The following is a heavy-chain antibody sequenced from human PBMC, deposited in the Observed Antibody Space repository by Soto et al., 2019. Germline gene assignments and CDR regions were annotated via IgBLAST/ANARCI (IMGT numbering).Heavy chain of an antibody. D-gene: IGHD6-13*01. V-gene: IGHV1-18*01. Sequence: GPVKGSCRGSGYTFTSYGISWVRQAPVQGLEWMGLISANSGNTNYAQNLQGRVTMTRDTSTSTVYLELSSLKSEDTAVYYCARSRGAPAGINWFAPRGQGPLVTVSS. CDR3: ARSRGAPAGINWFAP. CDR2: ISANSGNT. CDR1: GYTFTSYG. J-gene: IGHJ5*02.